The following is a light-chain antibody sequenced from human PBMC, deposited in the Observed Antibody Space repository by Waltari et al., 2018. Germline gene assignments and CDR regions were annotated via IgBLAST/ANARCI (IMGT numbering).Light chain of an antibody. V-gene: IGKV3-20*01. J-gene: IGKJ4*01. CDR2: GSS. Sequence: EIVLTQSPGTLSLSPGERATISCRASQIVASSYLGWYQQKPGQAPRLLIFGSSKRATGIPDRFSGSWSGTDFTLTINGVEPEDFAVYYCQQYGRSLTFGGGTKVEI. CDR3: QQYGRSLT. CDR1: QIVASSY.